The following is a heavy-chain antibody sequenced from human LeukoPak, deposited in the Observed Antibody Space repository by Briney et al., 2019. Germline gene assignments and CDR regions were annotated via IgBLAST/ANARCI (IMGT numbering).Heavy chain of an antibody. J-gene: IGHJ6*02. Sequence: GGSLRLSCAASGFTFSIYAMSWVRQAPGKGLEWVSSISSSSSYIYYADSVKGRFTISRDNAKNSLYLQMNSLRAEDTAVYYCARDMVRGVIKYYYYYGMDVWGQGTTVTVSS. CDR1: GFTFSIYA. V-gene: IGHV3-21*01. D-gene: IGHD3-10*01. CDR2: ISSSSSYI. CDR3: ARDMVRGVIKYYYYYGMDV.